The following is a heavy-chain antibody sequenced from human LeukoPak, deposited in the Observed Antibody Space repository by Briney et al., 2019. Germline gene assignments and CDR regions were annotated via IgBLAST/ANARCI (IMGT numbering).Heavy chain of an antibody. J-gene: IGHJ4*02. CDR2: IYYSGST. D-gene: IGHD1-7*01. CDR3: ARGELNGDYFDY. V-gene: IGHV4-59*01. Sequence: SETLSLTCTVSGGSISSYYWSWLRQPPGKGLEWIGYIYYSGSTNYNPSLKSRVTISVDTSKNQFSLKLSSVTAADTAVYYCARGELNGDYFDYWGQGTLVTVSS. CDR1: GGSISSYY.